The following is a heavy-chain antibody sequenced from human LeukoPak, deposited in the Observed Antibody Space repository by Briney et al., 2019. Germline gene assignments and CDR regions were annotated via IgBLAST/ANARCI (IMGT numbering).Heavy chain of an antibody. CDR2: INPSGGST. D-gene: IGHD3-3*01. Sequence: ASVNVSCGASGYTFASYYMHWVRQAPGQGLEWMGIINPSGGSTSYAQKFQGRVTMTRDTSTSTVYMELSSLRSEDTAVYYCAREGYDFWSGYYPSYFDYWGQGTLVTVSS. V-gene: IGHV1-46*01. J-gene: IGHJ4*02. CDR1: GYTFASYY. CDR3: AREGYDFWSGYYPSYFDY.